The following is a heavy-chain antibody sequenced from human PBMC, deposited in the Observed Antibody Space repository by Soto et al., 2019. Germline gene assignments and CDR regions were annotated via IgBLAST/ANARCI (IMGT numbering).Heavy chain of an antibody. D-gene: IGHD1-26*01. J-gene: IGHJ6*02. CDR3: ARWGWAFKKWELPTYYYYYGMDV. V-gene: IGHV1-8*01. Sequence: ASVKVSCKASGYTFTSYDINWVRQATGQGLEWMGWMNPNSGNTGYAQKFQGRVTMTRNTSISTAYMELSSLRSEDTAVYYCARWGWAFKKWELPTYYYYYGMDVWGQGTTVTVSS. CDR2: MNPNSGNT. CDR1: GYTFTSYD.